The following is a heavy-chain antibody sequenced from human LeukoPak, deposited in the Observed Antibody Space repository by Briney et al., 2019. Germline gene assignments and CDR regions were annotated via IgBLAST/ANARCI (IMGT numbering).Heavy chain of an antibody. V-gene: IGHV4-38-2*01. CDR2: IYHSGST. D-gene: IGHD3-22*01. J-gene: IGHJ1*01. CDR3: ARTSNYFESSGYQSNGEYFQH. Sequence: KPSETLSLTCVVSGYSISSGYYWGWIRQPPGKGLEWIGSIYHSGSTYYNPSLKSRVTISVDTSKNQFSLKLSSVTAADTAVYYCARTSNYFESSGYQSNGEYFQHSGQGTLVTVSS. CDR1: GYSISSGYY.